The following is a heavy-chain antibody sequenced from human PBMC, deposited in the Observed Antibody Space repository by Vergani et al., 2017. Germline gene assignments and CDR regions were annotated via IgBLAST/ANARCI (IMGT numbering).Heavy chain of an antibody. V-gene: IGHV3-15*07. CDR2: IKSTFDRGTT. J-gene: IGHJ6*02. Sequence: EVQLVESGGGIVKPGESLRLSCVASGFSFRNAWMNWVRRTPGEGLEWVGRIKSTFDRGTTDYAAAVKGRFTISRDDSKNTLFLQMNGLKTEDIGVYYCTTDPRYCGDGSCYWLRDHHYYGMDVWGQGTTVTVSS. D-gene: IGHD2-21*01. CDR1: GFSFRNAW. CDR3: TTDPRYCGDGSCYWLRDHHYYGMDV.